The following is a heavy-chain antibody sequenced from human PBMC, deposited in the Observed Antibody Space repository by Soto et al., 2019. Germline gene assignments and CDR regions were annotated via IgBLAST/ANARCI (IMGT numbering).Heavy chain of an antibody. D-gene: IGHD2-21*02. CDR2: VHTSGST. Sequence: SETLSLTCTGSGDSISSYFWSWIRQPAGKGLEWIGRVHTSGSTTYNPSLKSRVTMSVDTSKSQFSLKLSSVTAADTAVYYCARLPRSYCGGDCYSGNRFDPWGQGTLVTVSS. CDR1: GDSISSYF. J-gene: IGHJ5*02. CDR3: ARLPRSYCGGDCYSGNRFDP. V-gene: IGHV4-4*07.